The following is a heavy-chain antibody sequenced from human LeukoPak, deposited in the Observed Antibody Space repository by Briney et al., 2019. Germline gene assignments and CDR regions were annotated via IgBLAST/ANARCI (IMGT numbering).Heavy chain of an antibody. CDR1: GYTFTSYY. CDR3: ARGSFSADAPLVLDYFHH. CDR2: ITPSGGST. Sequence: ASVKVSCKASGYTFTSYYMHWVRQAPGQGLEWMGIITPSGGSTTYAQKFQGRVTMTRDTSTSTVYMELSSLRSDDTAVYYCARGSFSADAPLVLDYFHHWGQGTLVTDSS. D-gene: IGHD1-26*01. J-gene: IGHJ1*01. V-gene: IGHV1-46*01.